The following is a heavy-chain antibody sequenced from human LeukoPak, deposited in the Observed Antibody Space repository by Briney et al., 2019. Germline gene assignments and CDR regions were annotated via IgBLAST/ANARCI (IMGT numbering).Heavy chain of an antibody. CDR2: ISYDGSNK. D-gene: IGHD3-22*01. J-gene: IGHJ4*02. CDR3: AKDSYDRSGYYYYYFAY. Sequence: TGGSLRLSCAASGCTFSSSGMHWVRQAPGKGLEWVAVISYDGSNKYYADSVKGRFTISRDNSKNTLYLQMNSLRAGDTAVYYCAKDSYDRSGYYYYYFAYWGQGTQVTVSS. CDR1: GCTFSSSG. V-gene: IGHV3-30*18.